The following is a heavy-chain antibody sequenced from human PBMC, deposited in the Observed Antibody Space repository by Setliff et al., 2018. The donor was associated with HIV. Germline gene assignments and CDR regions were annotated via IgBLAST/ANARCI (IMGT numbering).Heavy chain of an antibody. CDR1: GYTLTELS. CDR3: ATRAYDSSGYLRSRVSGAAFDI. J-gene: IGHJ3*02. D-gene: IGHD3-22*01. CDR2: FDPEYDKT. Sequence: ASVKVSCKVSGYTLTELSIHWVRQAPGKGLKWMGGFDPEYDKTFYAQKFQGRVTMSEDTSTDTAYMELTSLRSEDTAVYYCATRAYDSSGYLRSRVSGAAFDIWGQGTMVTVSS. V-gene: IGHV1-24*01.